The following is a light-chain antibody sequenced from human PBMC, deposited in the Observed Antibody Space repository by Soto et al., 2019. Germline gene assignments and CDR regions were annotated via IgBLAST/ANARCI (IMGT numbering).Light chain of an antibody. CDR1: QAISSA. V-gene: IGKV1D-13*01. J-gene: IGKJ3*01. Sequence: RVRTRCRTSQAISSALAWYQQKPGKAPKLLIYDASTLQSGVPSRFSGTASGTDFTLTINGLQPEDFATYYCQRFNNWPVTFGAGTRVDIK. CDR2: DAS. CDR3: QRFNNWPVT.